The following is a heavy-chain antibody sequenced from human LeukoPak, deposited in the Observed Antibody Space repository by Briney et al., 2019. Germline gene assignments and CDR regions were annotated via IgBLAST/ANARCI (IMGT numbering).Heavy chain of an antibody. V-gene: IGHV4-34*01. CDR2: INHSGST. CDR3: ARADTAMVTY. D-gene: IGHD5-18*01. Sequence: SETLSLTCAVYGGSFSGYYWSWIRQPPGKGLEWIGEINHSGSTNYNPSLQSRVTISVDTSKNQFSLKLSSVTAADTAVYYCARADTAMVTYWGQGTLVTVSS. CDR1: GGSFSGYY. J-gene: IGHJ4*02.